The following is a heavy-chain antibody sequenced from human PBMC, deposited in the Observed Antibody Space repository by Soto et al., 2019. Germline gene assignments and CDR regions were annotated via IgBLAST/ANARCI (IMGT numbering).Heavy chain of an antibody. J-gene: IGHJ4*02. CDR2: IIPILGTA. V-gene: IGHV1-69*06. Sequence: QVQLVQSGAEVKKPGSSVKVSCKASGGTFSSYAISWVRQAPGQGLEWMGGIIPILGTANYAQKLQGRVPITADKSTSTAYTERSSLRSEDTAVYYCANLGGTAMVKIDYWGQGTLVTVSS. CDR1: GGTFSSYA. CDR3: ANLGGTAMVKIDY. D-gene: IGHD5-18*01.